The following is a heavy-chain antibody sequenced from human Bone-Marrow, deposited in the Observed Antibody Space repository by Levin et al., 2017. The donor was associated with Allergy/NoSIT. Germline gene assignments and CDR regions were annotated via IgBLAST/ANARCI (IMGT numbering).Heavy chain of an antibody. CDR1: GFTFSSYA. CDR3: ARDSDFWSGYYELLYAFDI. V-gene: IGHV3-30-3*01. J-gene: IGHJ3*02. CDR2: ISYDGSNK. D-gene: IGHD3-3*01. Sequence: GGSLRLSCAASGFTFSSYAMHWVRQAPGKGLEWVAVISYDGSNKYYADSVKGRFTISRDNSKNTLYLQMNSLRAEDTAVYYCARDSDFWSGYYELLYAFDIWGQGTMVTVSS.